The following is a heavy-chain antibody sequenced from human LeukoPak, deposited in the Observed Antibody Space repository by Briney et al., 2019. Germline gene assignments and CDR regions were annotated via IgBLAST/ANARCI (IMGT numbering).Heavy chain of an antibody. J-gene: IGHJ4*02. Sequence: GGSLRLSCAASGFTFSSYWMSWVRQAPGKGLEWVASIKQDGSEKYYVDSVKGRFTISRDNAKNSLYLQMNSLRAEDTAVYYCAREFSRPVAGPFDYWGQGTLVTVSS. V-gene: IGHV3-7*01. CDR1: GFTFSSYW. D-gene: IGHD6-19*01. CDR3: AREFSRPVAGPFDY. CDR2: IKQDGSEK.